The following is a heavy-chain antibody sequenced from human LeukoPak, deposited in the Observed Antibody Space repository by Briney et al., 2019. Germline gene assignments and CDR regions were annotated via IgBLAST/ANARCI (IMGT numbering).Heavy chain of an antibody. V-gene: IGHV7-4-1*02. CDR1: GYSFTAYA. J-gene: IGHJ4*02. CDR3: ATEVRAFYY. CDR2: ISTNTGNP. D-gene: IGHD4-11*01. Sequence: ASVKVSCEASGYSFTAYAMIWVRLAPGQGLEWMGWISTNTGNPTYAQGLTGRFVFSLDTSVSTAYLQISSLKAEDTAVDYCATEVRAFYYWGQGTLVTVSS.